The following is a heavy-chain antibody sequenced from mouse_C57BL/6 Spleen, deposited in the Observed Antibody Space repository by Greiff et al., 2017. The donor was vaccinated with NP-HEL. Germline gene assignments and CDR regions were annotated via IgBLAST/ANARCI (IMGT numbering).Heavy chain of an antibody. CDR1: GYTFTDYN. J-gene: IGHJ1*03. CDR3: ARDYYGSSFHWYFDV. V-gene: IGHV1-18*01. CDR2: INPNNGGT. D-gene: IGHD1-1*01. Sequence: VQLQQSGPELVKPGASVKIPCKASGYTFTDYNMDWVKQSHGKSLEWIGDINPNNGGTIYNQKFKGKATLTVDKSSSTAYMELRSLTSEDTAVYYCARDYYGSSFHWYFDVGGTGTTVTVSS.